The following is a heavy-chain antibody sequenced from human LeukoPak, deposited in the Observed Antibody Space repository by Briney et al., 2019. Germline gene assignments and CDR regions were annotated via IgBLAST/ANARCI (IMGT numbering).Heavy chain of an antibody. V-gene: IGHV6-1*01. CDR3: ARAVIITMDAFDI. D-gene: IGHD3-16*01. Sequence: TSQTLSLTCAISGDSVSNNSATWNWIRQSPSRGLEWLGRTYYRSNWYHDNAVSVKSRIIINPDTSKNQFFLQLNSVTPEDTAVYYCARAVIITMDAFDIWGQGTMVTVSS. CDR2: TYYRSNWYH. J-gene: IGHJ3*02. CDR1: GDSVSNNSAT.